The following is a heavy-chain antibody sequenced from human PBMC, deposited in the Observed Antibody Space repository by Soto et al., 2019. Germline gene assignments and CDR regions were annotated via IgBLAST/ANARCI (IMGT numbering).Heavy chain of an antibody. Sequence: ASVKVSCKASGYTFKSYQIYWVRQAPGQRLECMGWINISNGNTEYSQNFQGRVTMTRDTSASTAYMELSSLRSEDTAVYYCARDKDLTLVTTLDYWGQGTPVTVSS. D-gene: IGHD4-17*01. CDR3: ARDKDLTLVTTLDY. CDR1: GYTFKSYQ. CDR2: INISNGNT. J-gene: IGHJ4*02. V-gene: IGHV1-3*04.